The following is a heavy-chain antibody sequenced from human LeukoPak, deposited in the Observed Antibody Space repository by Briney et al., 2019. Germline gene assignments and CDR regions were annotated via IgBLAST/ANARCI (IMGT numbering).Heavy chain of an antibody. CDR2: ISYSGGT. CDR1: GGSISSSNYY. CDR3: AREVEYYDSSGYRPHAFDI. J-gene: IGHJ3*02. Sequence: LETLSLTCTVSGGSISSSNYYWGWTRQPPGKGLEWFVSISYSGGTSYNPSLRSRVTISVDTSKNQFSLKLNSVTAADTAVYYCAREVEYYDSSGYRPHAFDIWGQGTVVTVSS. D-gene: IGHD3-22*01. V-gene: IGHV4-39*02.